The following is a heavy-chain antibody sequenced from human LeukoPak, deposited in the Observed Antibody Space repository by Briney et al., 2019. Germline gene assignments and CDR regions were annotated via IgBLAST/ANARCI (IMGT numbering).Heavy chain of an antibody. CDR3: AKDHSGSGWYFDY. CDR2: IRYDGSNK. J-gene: IGHJ4*02. V-gene: IGHV3-30*02. Sequence: GGSLRLSCAASGFTFSNYGMHWVRQAPGKGLEWVAFIRYDGSNKYYADSVKGRFTISRDNSKNTLFLQMNGLRAEDTAVFSCAKDHSGSGWYFDYWGQGTLVTVSS. D-gene: IGHD6-19*01. CDR1: GFTFSNYG.